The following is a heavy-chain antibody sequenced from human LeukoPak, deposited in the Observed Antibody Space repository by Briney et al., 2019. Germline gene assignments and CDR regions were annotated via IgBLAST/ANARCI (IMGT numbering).Heavy chain of an antibody. V-gene: IGHV1-69*04. CDR1: GGTFSSYA. J-gene: IGHJ5*02. D-gene: IGHD3-10*01. CDR3: ARDLGYGSGSYFPNWFDP. CDR2: IIPIFGIA. Sequence: SVTVSCKASGGTFSSYAISWVRQAPGQGLEWMGRIIPIFGIANYAQKFQGRVTITADKSTSTAYMELSSLRSEDTAVYYCARDLGYGSGSYFPNWFDPWGQGTLVTASS.